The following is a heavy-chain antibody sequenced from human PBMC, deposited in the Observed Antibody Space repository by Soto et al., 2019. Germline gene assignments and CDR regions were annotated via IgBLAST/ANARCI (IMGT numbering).Heavy chain of an antibody. Sequence: QAHLVQSGAEVKKPGASVKVSCKASGYTFTGYTFHWVRQAPGQGLEWMAWINSSISDSSFAPKIQGRVTVTMDVPSSTAYMELTRLRSDDTAVYYCATEMATIKGFFDKWGQGTPVAVSS. CDR2: INSSISDS. CDR1: GYTFTGYT. J-gene: IGHJ4*02. CDR3: ATEMATIKGFFDK. D-gene: IGHD2-8*01. V-gene: IGHV1-2*02.